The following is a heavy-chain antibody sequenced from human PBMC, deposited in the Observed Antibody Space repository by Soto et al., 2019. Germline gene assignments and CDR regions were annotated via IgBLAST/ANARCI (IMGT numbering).Heavy chain of an antibody. J-gene: IGHJ4*02. CDR3: ARVGGGGSADY. V-gene: IGHV4-30-4*01. CDR2: IYYSGST. CDR1: GGSISSGDYY. D-gene: IGHD3-10*01. Sequence: QVQLQESGPGLVKPSQTLSLTCTVSGGSISSGDYYWSWIRQPPGKGLEWIGYIYYSGSTYYNPSLKSRISISLDTSKKQFSLKLSSVTAADTAVYYGARVGGGGSADYWGQGTLVTVSS.